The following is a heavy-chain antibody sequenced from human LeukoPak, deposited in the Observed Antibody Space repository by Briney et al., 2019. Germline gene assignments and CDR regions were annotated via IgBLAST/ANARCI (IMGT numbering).Heavy chain of an antibody. CDR1: GFAFTSSA. CDR2: IIVGSGET. CDR3: AAERYGGSCGWFDP. D-gene: IGHD5-24*01. V-gene: IGHV1-58*02. J-gene: IGHJ5*02. Sequence: SVKVSCKASGFAFTSSAIQWVRQARGQRLEWLGWIIVGSGETSYAQKLQERVTITTDMSTGTSYMELSSLSPEDTAVYFCAAERYGGSCGWFDPGGQGPLVTVSS.